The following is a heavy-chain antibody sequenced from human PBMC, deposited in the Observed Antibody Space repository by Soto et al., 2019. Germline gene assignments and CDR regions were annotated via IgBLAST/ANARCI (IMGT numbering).Heavy chain of an antibody. CDR1: GFTFDDYT. Sequence: AGSLRLSCAASGFTFDDYTMHWVRQAPGKGLEWVSLISWDGGSTYYADSVKGRFTISRDNSKNALYLQMNSLRTEDTALYYWAKGGSGPRAEYFQHWGQGTLVTVSS. CDR3: AKGGSGPRAEYFQH. V-gene: IGHV3-43*01. D-gene: IGHD6-19*01. CDR2: ISWDGGST. J-gene: IGHJ1*01.